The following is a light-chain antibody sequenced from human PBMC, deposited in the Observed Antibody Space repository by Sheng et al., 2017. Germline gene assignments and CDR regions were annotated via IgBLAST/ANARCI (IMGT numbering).Light chain of an antibody. Sequence: IQMTQSPSSLSASVGDRVTITCRASQPISNYLNWYQQKPGKAPKLLIYATSYLQSGVPSRFSGSGSGTDFTLSISSLQPEDFATYFCQQSYSTPLTFGAGTKVEIK. J-gene: IGKJ4*01. V-gene: IGKV1-39*01. CDR2: ATS. CDR1: QPISNY. CDR3: QQSYSTPLT.